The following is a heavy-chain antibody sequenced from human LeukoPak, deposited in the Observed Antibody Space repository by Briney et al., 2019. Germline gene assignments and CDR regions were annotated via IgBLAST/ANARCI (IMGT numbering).Heavy chain of an antibody. J-gene: IGHJ4*02. CDR1: GFTFSSYA. D-gene: IGHD2/OR15-2a*01. Sequence: GRSLRLSCAASGFTFSSYAMHWVRQAPGKGLEWVAVISYDGSNKYYADSVKGRFTISRDNSKNTLYLQMNSLRAEDTAVYYCAREEDNADEYLREDYWGQGILVTVSS. CDR3: AREEDNADEYLREDY. CDR2: ISYDGSNK. V-gene: IGHV3-30-3*01.